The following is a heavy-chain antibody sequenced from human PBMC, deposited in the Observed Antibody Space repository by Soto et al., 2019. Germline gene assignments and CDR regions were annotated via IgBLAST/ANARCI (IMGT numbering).Heavy chain of an antibody. V-gene: IGHV4-31*03. CDR1: GGSISSGGYY. D-gene: IGHD1-26*01. J-gene: IGHJ4*02. CDR2: IYYSGST. Sequence: QVQLQESGPGLVKPSQTLSLTCTVSGGSISSGGYYWSWIRQHPGKGLEWIGYIYYSGSTYYNPTLKSRVTISVDTSKNQFSLNLSSVTAADTAVYYCARDRIVKGYQGSYFDYWGQGTLVTVSS. CDR3: ARDRIVKGYQGSYFDY.